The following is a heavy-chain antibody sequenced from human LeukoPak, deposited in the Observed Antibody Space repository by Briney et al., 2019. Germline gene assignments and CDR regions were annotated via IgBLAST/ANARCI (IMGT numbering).Heavy chain of an antibody. CDR3: ARDVDSSGYYPYYFDY. J-gene: IGHJ4*02. V-gene: IGHV4-34*01. Sequence: PSETLSLTCAVYGGSFSGYYWSCIRQPPGKGLEWIGEINHSGSTNYNPSLKSRVTISVDTSKNQFSLKLSSVTAADTAVYYCARDVDSSGYYPYYFDYWGQGTLVTVSS. D-gene: IGHD3-22*01. CDR2: INHSGST. CDR1: GGSFSGYY.